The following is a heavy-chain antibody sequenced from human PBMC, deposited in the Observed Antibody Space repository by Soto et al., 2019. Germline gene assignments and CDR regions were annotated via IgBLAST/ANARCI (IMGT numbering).Heavy chain of an antibody. D-gene: IGHD2-21*02. CDR3: ARVATRLQSMEVLEY. J-gene: IGHJ4*02. Sequence: QVQLVESGGGVVQPGTSLRLSCKASGFIFRDYLIHWVRQAPGKGLEWLAVLSFDVTAAYYADSTLGRFNISRDIPKCTTYLVINNVRREDTAMYYCARVATRLQSMEVLEYVGQGTLVTVPS. CDR2: LSFDVTAA. V-gene: IGHV3-30*03. CDR1: GFIFRDYL.